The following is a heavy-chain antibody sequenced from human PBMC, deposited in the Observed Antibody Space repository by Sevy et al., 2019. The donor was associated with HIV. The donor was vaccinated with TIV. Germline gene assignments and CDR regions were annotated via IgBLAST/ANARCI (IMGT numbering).Heavy chain of an antibody. J-gene: IGHJ4*02. D-gene: IGHD3-22*01. CDR1: GFTFRTYA. V-gene: IGHV3-23*01. Sequence: GGSLRLSCAASGFTFRTYAMTWVRQAPGKGLDWVSAISGSGASTYYADSVKGRFTISRDNSKNTLYLQMNCLRAEDTAVYYCAKEGGGYNYDSSGLLDNWGQGTLVTVSS. CDR3: AKEGGGYNYDSSGLLDN. CDR2: ISGSGAST.